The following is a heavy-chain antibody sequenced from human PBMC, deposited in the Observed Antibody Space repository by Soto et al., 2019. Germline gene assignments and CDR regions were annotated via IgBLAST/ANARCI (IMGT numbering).Heavy chain of an antibody. V-gene: IGHV4-4*02. Sequence: QVQLQESGPGLVKPSGTLSLTCAVSGGSISSSNWWSWVRQPPGKGLEWIGEIYHSGSTNYNPSLKSRVTIAVDKSKNQFSLKLGSVTAADTAVYYCAREGGEREVGVSSSMVDYFDYWGQGTLVTVSS. D-gene: IGHD6-6*01. CDR3: AREGGEREVGVSSSMVDYFDY. CDR1: GGSISSSNW. CDR2: IYHSGST. J-gene: IGHJ4*02.